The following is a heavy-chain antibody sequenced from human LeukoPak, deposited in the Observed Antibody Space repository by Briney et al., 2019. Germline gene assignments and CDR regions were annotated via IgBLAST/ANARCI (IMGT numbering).Heavy chain of an antibody. CDR3: ARGRGCSTAPPRRYFMDG. CDR1: GYTFNSYD. J-gene: IGHJ6*03. CDR2: MNRNSGNT. Sequence: ASVKVSCKASGYTFNSYDMNWVRQATGKGLEWMGWMNRNSGNTGYAQKLQGRVTMTRNTSISTAYMELSSLRSEDTAVYYCARGRGCSTAPPRRYFMDGWGKGTTVTASS. V-gene: IGHV1-8*01. D-gene: IGHD2-2*01.